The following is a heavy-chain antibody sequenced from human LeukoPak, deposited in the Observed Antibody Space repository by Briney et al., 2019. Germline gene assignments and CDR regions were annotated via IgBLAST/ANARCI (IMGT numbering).Heavy chain of an antibody. CDR2: IYTSGST. V-gene: IGHV4-61*02. Sequence: SETLSLTCTVSGVSIRSSSYYWSWIRQPAGKGLEWIGRIYTSGSTNYNPSLKSRVTMSVDTSKNQFSLKLSSVTAADTAVYYCAREARGWYFDYWGQGTLVTVSS. CDR1: GVSIRSSSYY. D-gene: IGHD3-10*01. CDR3: AREARGWYFDY. J-gene: IGHJ4*02.